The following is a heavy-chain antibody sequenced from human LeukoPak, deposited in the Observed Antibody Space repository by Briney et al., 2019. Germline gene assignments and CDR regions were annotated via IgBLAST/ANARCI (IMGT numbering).Heavy chain of an antibody. CDR3: ARDQGYLSYYYYGMDV. J-gene: IGHJ6*02. Sequence: GASVKVSCKASGYTFTSYGISWVRQAPGQGLEWMGWISAYNGNTNYAQKLQGRVTMTTDTSTSTAYMELRSLRSDDTAVYYCARDQGYLSYYYYGMDVWGQGTTVTVSS. CDR1: GYTFTSYG. V-gene: IGHV1-18*01. CDR2: ISAYNGNT. D-gene: IGHD1-1*01.